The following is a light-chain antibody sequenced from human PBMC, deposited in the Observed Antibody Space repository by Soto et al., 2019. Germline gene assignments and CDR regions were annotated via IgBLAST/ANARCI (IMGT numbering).Light chain of an antibody. J-gene: IGKJ2*01. CDR2: DAS. V-gene: IGKV3-15*01. Sequence: EIVLTQSPAILSFSLREXVTLSCRASQSISRSLAWYQQKPGQAPRLLISDASTRATGIPARFSGSGSGTEFTLTISSLQSEDFALYYCHQYNSWPPGTFGQGTKVDIK. CDR1: QSISRS. CDR3: HQYNSWPPGT.